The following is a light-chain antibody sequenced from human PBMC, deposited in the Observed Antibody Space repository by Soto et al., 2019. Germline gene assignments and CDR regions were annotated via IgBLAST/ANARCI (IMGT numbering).Light chain of an antibody. CDR2: AGS. CDR1: SSPVGGYHY. V-gene: IGLV2-11*01. CDR3: CSYACRSTYV. J-gene: IGLJ1*01. Sequence: QSVLTQPRSVSGSPGQSVTISCTGTSSPVGGYHYVSWYQQFPSKAPQLMIYAGSQRPSGVSDRFSASESANTASLTISGLQAEDEADYYCCSYACRSTYVYGTWTNVTVL.